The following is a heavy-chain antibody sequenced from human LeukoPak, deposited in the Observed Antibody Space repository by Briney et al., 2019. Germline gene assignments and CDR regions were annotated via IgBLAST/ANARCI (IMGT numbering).Heavy chain of an antibody. CDR3: AREEHYYDAFDM. V-gene: IGHV3-48*03. D-gene: IGHD3-10*01. CDR1: GFTLSNYE. Sequence: GGSLRLSCAASGFTLSNYEMNWVRQAPGKGLEWISYISSSGRTIYYADSVKGRFTISRDNAKNSLSLQMNGLRVEDTALYYCAREEHYYDAFDMWGQGTMVTVPS. J-gene: IGHJ3*02. CDR2: ISSSGRTI.